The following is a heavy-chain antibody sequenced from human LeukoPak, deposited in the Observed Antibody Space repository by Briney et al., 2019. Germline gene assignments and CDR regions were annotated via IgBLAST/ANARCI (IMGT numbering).Heavy chain of an antibody. D-gene: IGHD4-11*01. J-gene: IGHJ6*03. V-gene: IGHV3-48*03. CDR3: ARRSVTIYYMDV. CDR2: ISSSGSTI. Sequence: PGGSLRLSYAATGFTFSSYEMTWVREAPGKELEWVSYISSSGSTIYYADSVKGRFTISRDNAKNSLYLQMNSLRAEDTAVYYCARRSVTIYYMDVWGKGTTVTISS. CDR1: GFTFSSYE.